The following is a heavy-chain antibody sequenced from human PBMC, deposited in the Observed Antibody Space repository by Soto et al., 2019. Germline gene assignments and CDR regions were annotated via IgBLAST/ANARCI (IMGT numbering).Heavy chain of an antibody. Sequence: PGGSLRLSCAASGFPFSTYGMHWVRQAPGKGLEWVAVMSYDETNTYYADSVKGRFTVSRDNSKNTLYLQMNSLRAEDTAMYYCAKDMDYDSRGYYPKYFDYWGHGALVTVSS. CDR1: GFPFSTYG. CDR3: AKDMDYDSRGYYPKYFDY. CDR2: MSYDETNT. J-gene: IGHJ4*01. D-gene: IGHD3-22*01. V-gene: IGHV3-30*18.